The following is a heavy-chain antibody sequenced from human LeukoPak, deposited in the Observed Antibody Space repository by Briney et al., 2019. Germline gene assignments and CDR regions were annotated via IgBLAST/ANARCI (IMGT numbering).Heavy chain of an antibody. V-gene: IGHV4-39*01. D-gene: IGHD2/OR15-2a*01. CDR1: GGSISSSVGYY. J-gene: IGHJ5*02. CDR2: IYYSGSI. CDR3: TRTFYSSPNSWFDP. Sequence: PSETLSLTCTVSGGSISSSVGYYWGWIRQPPGKGLEYIGSIYYSGSIYYNPSLRSRVTISVDTSKNQFSLKLSSVTAADTAVYYCTRTFYSSPNSWFDPWGQGTLVTVSS.